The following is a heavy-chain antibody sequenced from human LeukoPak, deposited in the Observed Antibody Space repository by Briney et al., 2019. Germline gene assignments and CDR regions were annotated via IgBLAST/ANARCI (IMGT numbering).Heavy chain of an antibody. Sequence: GGSLRLSCEASGFTFSSYGMAWVRQAPGKGLEWVSLISRSADQTYYADSGKGRFTISRDNSKNTLFLQTNSLRAEDTDVYFCVSGIADNNVYYYFDHWGQGTLVTVSS. V-gene: IGHV3-23*01. D-gene: IGHD2-8*01. J-gene: IGHJ4*02. CDR3: VSGIADNNVYYYFDH. CDR1: GFTFSSYG. CDR2: ISRSADQT.